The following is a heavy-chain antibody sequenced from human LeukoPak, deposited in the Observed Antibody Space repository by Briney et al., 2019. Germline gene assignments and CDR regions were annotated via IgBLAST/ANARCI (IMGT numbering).Heavy chain of an antibody. CDR3: ARVLSTSNNWFDP. J-gene: IGHJ5*02. D-gene: IGHD2-2*01. CDR2: IYYRGST. CDR1: GGSISSGGYY. Sequence: SQTLSLTCTVSGGSISSGGYYWSWIRQHPGKGLEWIGYIYYRGSTYYNPSLKSRVTISVDTSKNQFSLKLSSVTAADTAVYYCARVLSTSNNWFDPWGQGTLVTVSS. V-gene: IGHV4-31*03.